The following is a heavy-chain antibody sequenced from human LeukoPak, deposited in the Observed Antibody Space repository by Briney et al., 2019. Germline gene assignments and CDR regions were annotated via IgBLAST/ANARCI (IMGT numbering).Heavy chain of an antibody. Sequence: GGSLRLSCAASGFTFSSYVMHWVRQAPGKGLEWVAMISYDGSDIYYADSVKGRFTISRDNSKITLYLQMNSLRAEDMAVYYCAKGPRAYSSSPTYYFDYWGQGTLVTVSS. CDR1: GFTFSSYV. D-gene: IGHD6-6*01. J-gene: IGHJ4*02. CDR3: AKGPRAYSSSPTYYFDY. CDR2: ISYDGSDI. V-gene: IGHV3-30-3*01.